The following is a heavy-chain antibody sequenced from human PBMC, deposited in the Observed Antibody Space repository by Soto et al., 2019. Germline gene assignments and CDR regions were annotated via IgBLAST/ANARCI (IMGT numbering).Heavy chain of an antibody. J-gene: IGHJ4*02. CDR2: INPGNVNT. Sequence: QVQLVQSGAEEKKPGASVKVSCKASGYIFTSYTLHWVRQAPGQRLEWMGWINPGNVNTKYSQKFQGRVTITRDTSANTAYMELSSLTSEDTAVYYCARHPPLTGDALDYWGQGTLVTVSS. CDR3: ARHPPLTGDALDY. CDR1: GYIFTSYT. D-gene: IGHD7-27*01. V-gene: IGHV1-3*05.